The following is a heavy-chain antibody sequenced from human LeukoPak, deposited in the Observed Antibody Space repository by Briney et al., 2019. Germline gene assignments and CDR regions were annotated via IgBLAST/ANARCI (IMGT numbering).Heavy chain of an antibody. V-gene: IGHV3-64D*09. CDR1: GFTFSAHG. CDR2: INFNRVDT. CDR3: VRDRDWSFDY. Sequence: AGGFLRLSCAASGFTFSAHGMHWVRQAPGTGLEYVSGINFNRVDTYYADSVKGRFTISRDNSKNTLYLQMSSLRPDDTAVYYCVRDRDWSFDYWGQGTLVTVSS. D-gene: IGHD3-9*01. J-gene: IGHJ4*02.